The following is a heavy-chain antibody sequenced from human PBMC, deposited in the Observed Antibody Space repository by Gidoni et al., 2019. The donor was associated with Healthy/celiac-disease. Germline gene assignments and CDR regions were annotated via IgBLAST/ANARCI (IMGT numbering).Heavy chain of an antibody. D-gene: IGHD2-15*01. J-gene: IGHJ4*02. CDR2: IYYSGST. Sequence: QVQLQESGPGLVKPSQTLSPTCAVSGGSISSGGYSWSWIRQPPGKGLEWIGYIYYSGSTYYNPSLKSRVTISVDTSKNQFSLKLSSVTAADTAVYYCATSACSGGSCYLGGYFDYWGQGTLVTVSS. CDR3: ATSACSGGSCYLGGYFDY. CDR1: GGSISSGGYS. V-gene: IGHV4-30-4*07.